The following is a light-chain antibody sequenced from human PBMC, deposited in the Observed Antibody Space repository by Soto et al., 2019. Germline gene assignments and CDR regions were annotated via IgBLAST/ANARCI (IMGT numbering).Light chain of an antibody. Sequence: QSVLTQPASVSGSPGQSITISCTGTSSDVGGYNYVSWYQQHPGKAPKLMIYDVSNRPSGVSNRFSGSKSGNTASLTISGLQAEDEADYYCSLYTSSSTYVFGTAT. CDR2: DVS. J-gene: IGLJ1*01. V-gene: IGLV2-14*01. CDR1: SSDVGGYNY. CDR3: SLYTSSSTYV.